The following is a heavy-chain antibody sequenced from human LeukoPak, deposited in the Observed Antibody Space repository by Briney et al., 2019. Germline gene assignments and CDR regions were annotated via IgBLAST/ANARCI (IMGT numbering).Heavy chain of an antibody. Sequence: NPSETLSLTCTVSGYSISSGDYWGWIRPPPGKGLEWIASIYHSGSTYSNPSLESRISILVDTSKNQFSLKLNSVTAADTAVYFCARDGGGRIAVAGLWYDWGQGALVTVSS. D-gene: IGHD6-19*01. CDR3: ARDGGGRIAVAGLWYD. CDR2: IYHSGST. J-gene: IGHJ4*02. CDR1: GYSISSGDY. V-gene: IGHV4-38-2*02.